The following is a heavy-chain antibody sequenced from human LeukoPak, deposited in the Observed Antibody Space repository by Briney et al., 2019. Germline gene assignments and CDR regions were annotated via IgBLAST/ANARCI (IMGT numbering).Heavy chain of an antibody. Sequence: KPSAILSLTCTVSGVSMRSHYWTWIRQPPGKGLEWIGYVFYTGTINYNPSLNSRVTMSVDASKSQFSLRLSSVTAADTAVYYCARGDGWHDKWGQGTLVTVSS. J-gene: IGHJ4*02. V-gene: IGHV4-59*11. D-gene: IGHD5-24*01. CDR1: GVSMRSHY. CDR2: VFYTGTI. CDR3: ARGDGWHDK.